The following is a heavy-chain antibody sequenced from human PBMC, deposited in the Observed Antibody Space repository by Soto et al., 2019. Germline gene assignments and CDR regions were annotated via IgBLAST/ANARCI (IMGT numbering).Heavy chain of an antibody. CDR1: GYTFTSYD. V-gene: IGHV1-8*01. CDR3: ASSTVTYCSGGSCPNDAFDI. D-gene: IGHD2-15*01. Sequence: ASVKVSCKASGYTFTSYDINWVRQATGQGLEWMGWMNPNSGNTGYAQKFQVRVTMTRNTSISTSYMELSSLRSEDTAVYYCASSTVTYCSGGSCPNDAFDIWGQGTMVTVSS. CDR2: MNPNSGNT. J-gene: IGHJ3*02.